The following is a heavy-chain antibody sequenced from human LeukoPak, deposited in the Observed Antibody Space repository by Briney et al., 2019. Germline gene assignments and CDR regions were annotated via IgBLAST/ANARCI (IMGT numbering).Heavy chain of an antibody. V-gene: IGHV3-11*04. J-gene: IGHJ3*02. Sequence: PGGSLRLSCAASGFTFSDYNMRWIRQAPGKGLEWVSSISRSGSTKYYADSVKGRFTISRDNAKNSLYLQMNSLGAEDTALYYCARYRFVVGATDSFDIWGQGTMVTVSS. D-gene: IGHD1-26*01. CDR2: ISRSGSTK. CDR3: ARYRFVVGATDSFDI. CDR1: GFTFSDYN.